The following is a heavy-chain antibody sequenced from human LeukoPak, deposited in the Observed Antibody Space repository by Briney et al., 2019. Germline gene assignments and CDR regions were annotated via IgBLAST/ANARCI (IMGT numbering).Heavy chain of an antibody. CDR1: GYSFTSYW. CDR2: IYPGDSDT. CDR3: ARDRSSWNGEIDY. Sequence: GESLKISCKASGYSFTSYWIGWVRQMPGKGLEWMGIIYPGDSDTSYSPSFQGQLTISADKSISTAYLQWSSLKASDTAMYYCARDRSSWNGEIDYWGQGTLVTVSS. D-gene: IGHD6-13*01. J-gene: IGHJ4*02. V-gene: IGHV5-51*01.